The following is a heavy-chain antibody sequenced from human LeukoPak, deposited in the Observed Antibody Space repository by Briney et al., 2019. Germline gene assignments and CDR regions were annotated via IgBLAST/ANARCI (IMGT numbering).Heavy chain of an antibody. J-gene: IGHJ6*02. CDR2: IYYSGST. CDR1: GGSISSYY. V-gene: IGHV4-59*01. D-gene: IGHD5-12*01. CDR3: ARDRFGSGYSGYDPSYYGMDV. Sequence: SETLSLTCTVSGGSISSYYRSWIRQPPGKGLEWIGYIYYSGSTNYNPSLKSRVTISVDTSKNQFSLKLSSVTAADTAVYYCARDRFGSGYSGYDPSYYGMDVWGQGTTVTVSS.